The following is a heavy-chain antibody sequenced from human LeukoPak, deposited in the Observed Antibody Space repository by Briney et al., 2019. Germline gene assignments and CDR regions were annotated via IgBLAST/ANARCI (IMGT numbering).Heavy chain of an antibody. J-gene: IGHJ4*02. CDR2: IYTSGST. CDR3: ARGGYCSGGSCYSDSDY. Sequence: SETLSLTCTVSGGSISSYYWSWIRQPAGKGLEWIGRIYTSGSTNYNPSLKSRVTMSVVTSKNQFSLKLSSVTAADTAVYYCARGGYCSGGSCYSDSDYWGQGTLVTVSS. D-gene: IGHD2-15*01. CDR1: GGSISSYY. V-gene: IGHV4-4*07.